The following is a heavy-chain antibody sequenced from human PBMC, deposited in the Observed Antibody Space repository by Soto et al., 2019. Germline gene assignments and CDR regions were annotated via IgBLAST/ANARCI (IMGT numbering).Heavy chain of an antibody. CDR3: ARQGGEYNTMSDY. J-gene: IGHJ4*02. CDR2: IYPGDSDA. V-gene: IGHV5-51*01. CDR1: GYTFSKYW. D-gene: IGHD3-10*01. Sequence: GESLKISCKGSGYTFSKYWIGWVRQTPGKGLEWMGMIYPGDSDARYSSSFEGQVTFSVDKSINTAYLQWNSLKASGTAMYYCARQGGEYNTMSDYWGQGTLVTVSS.